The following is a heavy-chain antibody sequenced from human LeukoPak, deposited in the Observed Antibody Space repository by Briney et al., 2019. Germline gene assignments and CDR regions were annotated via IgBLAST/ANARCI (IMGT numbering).Heavy chain of an antibody. J-gene: IGHJ6*03. CDR1: GFISDDYG. Sequence: GGSLRLSCAASGFISDDYGMSWVRQAPGKGLEWVSGINWNGGSTGYADSVKGRFTISRDNSKNSLYLQMNSLRAEDTALYYCAKDMNYYYMDVWGKGTTVTVSS. CDR3: AKDMNYYYMDV. CDR2: INWNGGST. D-gene: IGHD3-16*01. V-gene: IGHV3-20*04.